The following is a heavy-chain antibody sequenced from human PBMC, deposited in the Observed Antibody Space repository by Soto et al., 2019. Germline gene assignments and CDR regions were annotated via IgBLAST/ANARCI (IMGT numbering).Heavy chain of an antibody. CDR3: ARLLQRITIFNWFDP. Sequence: GGSLRLSCAASGFTFSSYAMHWVRQAPGKGLEWVAVISYDGSNKYYADSVKGRFTISRDNSKNTLYLQMNSLRAEDTAVYYCARLLQRITIFNWFDPWGQGTLVTVS. J-gene: IGHJ5*02. CDR1: GFTFSSYA. V-gene: IGHV3-30-3*01. CDR2: ISYDGSNK. D-gene: IGHD3-3*01.